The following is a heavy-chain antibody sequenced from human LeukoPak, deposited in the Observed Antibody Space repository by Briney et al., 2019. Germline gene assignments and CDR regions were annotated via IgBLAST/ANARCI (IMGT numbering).Heavy chain of an antibody. J-gene: IGHJ4*02. V-gene: IGHV4-59*01. CDR1: GGSISGYY. CDR3: ARQDYTTGWYFLDQ. CDR2: IYSSGST. Sequence: SETLSLTCTVSGGSISGYYWSWIRQPPGKGLEWIGYIYSSGSTNYNPSLKSRVTISLDTSKNQFSLRLSSVTAADTAMYYCARQDYTTGWYFLDQWGQGTLVTVSS. D-gene: IGHD6-19*01.